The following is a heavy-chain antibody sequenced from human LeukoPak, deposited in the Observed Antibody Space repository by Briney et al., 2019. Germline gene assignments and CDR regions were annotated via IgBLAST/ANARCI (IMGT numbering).Heavy chain of an antibody. D-gene: IGHD1-26*01. V-gene: IGHV3-23*01. Sequence: GGYLRLSCAASGFTFSSYAMSWVRQAPGKGLEWVSAISGSGGSTYYADSVKGRFTISRDNSKNTLYLQMNSLRAEDTAVYFCAKYSGSYYYPPTWDYWGQGTLVTVSS. CDR1: GFTFSSYA. J-gene: IGHJ4*02. CDR2: ISGSGGST. CDR3: AKYSGSYYYPPTWDY.